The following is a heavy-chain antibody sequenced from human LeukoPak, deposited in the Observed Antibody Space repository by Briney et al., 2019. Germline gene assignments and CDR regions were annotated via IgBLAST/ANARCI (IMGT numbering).Heavy chain of an antibody. Sequence: SETLSLTCTVSGGSISSSSYYWGWIRQPPGKGLEWIGSIYHSGNTYYNPSLKSRLTISVDTSKNQFSLKLSSVTAADTAVHYCARVRYYDTAGAHDAFDIWGQGTMVTVSS. J-gene: IGHJ3*02. CDR1: GGSISSSSYY. CDR2: IYHSGNT. V-gene: IGHV4-39*07. D-gene: IGHD3-22*01. CDR3: ARVRYYDTAGAHDAFDI.